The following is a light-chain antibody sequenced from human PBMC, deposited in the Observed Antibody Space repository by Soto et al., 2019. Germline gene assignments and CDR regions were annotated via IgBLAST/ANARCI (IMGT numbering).Light chain of an antibody. V-gene: IGKV3-11*01. CDR2: DAS. Sequence: NLLTQSPATLSLSPGERATLSCRASQSVSSYLAWYQQKPGQAPRLLIYDASNRATGIPARFSGSGSGTDFTLTISSLEPEDFAVYYCQQRSNWTPLTFGGGTKVDIK. CDR3: QQRSNWTPLT. J-gene: IGKJ4*01. CDR1: QSVSSY.